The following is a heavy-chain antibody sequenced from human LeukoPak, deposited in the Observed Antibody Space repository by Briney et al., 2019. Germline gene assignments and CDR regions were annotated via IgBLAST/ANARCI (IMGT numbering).Heavy chain of an antibody. CDR1: GFIFRQYN. D-gene: IGHD5-12*01. J-gene: IGHJ5*02. CDR2: IRSSSET. V-gene: IGHV3-48*01. CDR3: ARDAGNSGYGCDL. Sequence: LPWGSLRLSCAASGFIFRQYNMKRVRQAPGEGLEWVSHIRSSSETFYADSVKGRFTISRDNARNSLYLQMNNLRGEDTAIYYCARDAGNSGYGCDLWGQGTLVTVSS.